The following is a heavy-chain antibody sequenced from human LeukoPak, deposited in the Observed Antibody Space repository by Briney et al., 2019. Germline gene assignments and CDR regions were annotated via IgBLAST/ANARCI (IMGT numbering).Heavy chain of an antibody. J-gene: IGHJ5*02. D-gene: IGHD6-13*01. CDR2: IKSKTDGGTT. V-gene: IGHV3-15*01. CDR3: TTDLRPPGTWYSSSWYRLLGRNWFDP. Sequence: PGGSLRLSCAASGFTFSNAWMSWVRQAPGKGLEWVGRIKSKTDGGTTDYAAPVKGRFTISRDDSKNTLYLQMNSLKTEDTAVYYCTTDLRPPGTWYSSSWYRLLGRNWFDPWGQGTLVTVSS. CDR1: GFTFSNAW.